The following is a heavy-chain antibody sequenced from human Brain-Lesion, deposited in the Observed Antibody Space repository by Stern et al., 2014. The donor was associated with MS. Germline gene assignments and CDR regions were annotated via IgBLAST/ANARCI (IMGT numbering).Heavy chain of an antibody. D-gene: IGHD2-2*01. J-gene: IGHJ6*02. CDR1: GGSISSGGYY. V-gene: IGHV4-61*02. Sequence: QVQLQESGPGLVKPSQTLSLSCTVSGGSISSGGYYWSWIRQPAGKGLEWIGRIFNSGTTSYTPPLKSRVTISIDTSKNKFPLRLNPMTAADTAVYYCARGRVVPGFQYYATDVWGQGTTVIVSS. CDR2: IFNSGTT. CDR3: ARGRVVPGFQYYATDV.